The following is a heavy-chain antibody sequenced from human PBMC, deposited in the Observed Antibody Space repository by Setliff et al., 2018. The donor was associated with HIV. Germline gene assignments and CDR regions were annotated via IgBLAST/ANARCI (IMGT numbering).Heavy chain of an antibody. V-gene: IGHV4-59*08. CDR2: IYGSGRT. D-gene: IGHD3-10*01. Sequence: SETLSLTCTVSGVSISNYYWSWIRQPPGTGLEWIGYIYGSGRTFYNPSLKSRVAISADTSKGQFSLRLSYVTAVDTAVYYCVRQGPGSSPPHFGDWGEGTLVTVSS. CDR3: VRQGPGSSPPHFGD. J-gene: IGHJ4*02. CDR1: GVSISNYY.